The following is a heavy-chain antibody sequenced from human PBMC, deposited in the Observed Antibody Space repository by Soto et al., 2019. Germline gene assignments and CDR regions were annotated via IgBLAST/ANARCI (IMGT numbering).Heavy chain of an antibody. Sequence: VGSLRLSCAASGFTFSSYSMNWVRQAPGKGLEWVSSISSSSSYIYYADSVKGRFTISRDNAKNSLYLQMNSLRAEDTAVYYCARLPIGDYGSGSYFFYYYYGMDVWGQGTTVTVSS. CDR3: ARLPIGDYGSGSYFFYYYYGMDV. J-gene: IGHJ6*02. CDR1: GFTFSSYS. V-gene: IGHV3-21*01. CDR2: ISSSSSYI. D-gene: IGHD3-10*01.